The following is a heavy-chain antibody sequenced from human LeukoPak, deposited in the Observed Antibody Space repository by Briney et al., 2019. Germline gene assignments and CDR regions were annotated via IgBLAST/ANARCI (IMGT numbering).Heavy chain of an antibody. Sequence: SETLSLTCTVSGGSISSSRYYWGWIRQPPGKGLEWIGSIYYSGSTYYNPSLKSRVTISVDTSKNQFSLKLSSVPAADTAVYYCASPIPGIAVAGTFDYWGQGTLVTVSS. CDR2: IYYSGST. D-gene: IGHD6-19*01. CDR1: GGSISSSRYY. V-gene: IGHV4-39*01. J-gene: IGHJ4*02. CDR3: ASPIPGIAVAGTFDY.